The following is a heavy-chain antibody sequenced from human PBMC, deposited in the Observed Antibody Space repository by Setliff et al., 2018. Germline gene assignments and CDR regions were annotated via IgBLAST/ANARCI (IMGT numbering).Heavy chain of an antibody. Sequence: PSETLSLTCTVSGGSMSSAKYYWSWIRQSAGKGLECIGRIYTDGSTKYNPSLNSRVTLSIDTSKNQFSLRLSSVTAADTAVYFCARVTGFLYMDVWGKGTTVTVSS. CDR3: ARVTGFLYMDV. D-gene: IGHD3-3*01. V-gene: IGHV4-61*02. CDR2: IYTDGST. CDR1: GGSMSSAKYY. J-gene: IGHJ6*03.